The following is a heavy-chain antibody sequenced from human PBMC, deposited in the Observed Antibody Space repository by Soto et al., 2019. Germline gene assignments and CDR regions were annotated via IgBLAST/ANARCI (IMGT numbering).Heavy chain of an antibody. D-gene: IGHD3-22*01. CDR1: GGTFSSYA. CDR3: ARVRNTMIVVVILFGLY. CDR2: IIPIFGTA. Sequence: AASGKVSCKASGGTFSSYAISWVRQAPGQGLEWMGGIIPIFGTANYAQKFQGRVTITADESTSTAYMELSSLRSEDTAVYYCARVRNTMIVVVILFGLYWGQGTLVTVS. J-gene: IGHJ4*02. V-gene: IGHV1-69*13.